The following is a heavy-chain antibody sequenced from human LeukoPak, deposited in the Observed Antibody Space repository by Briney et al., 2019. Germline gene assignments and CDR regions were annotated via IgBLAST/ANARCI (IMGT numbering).Heavy chain of an antibody. V-gene: IGHV4-31*03. CDR2: IYYSGST. CDR3: ARGPPSLGGSGWYVYGMDV. CDR1: GGSISSGGYY. J-gene: IGHJ6*02. Sequence: SQTLSLTCTVSGGSISSGGYYWSWIRQHPGKGLEWIGYIYYSGSTYYNPSLKSRVTISVDTSKNQFSLKLSSVTAADTAVYYCARGPPSLGGSGWYVYGMDVWGQGTTVTVSS. D-gene: IGHD6-19*01.